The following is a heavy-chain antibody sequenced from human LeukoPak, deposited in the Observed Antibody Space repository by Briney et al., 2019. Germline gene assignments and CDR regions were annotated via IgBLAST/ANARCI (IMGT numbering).Heavy chain of an antibody. Sequence: KASETLSLTCTVSGGSISSSSYYWGWIRQPPGKGLEWIGSIYYSGSTYYNPSLKSRVTISVDTSKNQFSLKLSSVTAADTAVYYCARKYDYGDYGDAFDIWGQGTMVTVSS. CDR3: ARKYDYGDYGDAFDI. CDR2: IYYSGST. V-gene: IGHV4-39*07. D-gene: IGHD4-17*01. CDR1: GGSISSSSYY. J-gene: IGHJ3*02.